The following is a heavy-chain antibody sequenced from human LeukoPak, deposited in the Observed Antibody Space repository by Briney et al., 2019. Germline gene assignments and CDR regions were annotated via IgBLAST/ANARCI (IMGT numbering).Heavy chain of an antibody. Sequence: GGSLRLSCAASGFTFSSYGMHWVRQAPGKGLEWVAFIRYDGSNKYYADSVKGRFTISRDNSKNTLYLQMNSLRAEDTAVYYCANDTPSTVTTRGGWFDPWGQGTLVTVSS. CDR1: GFTFSSYG. J-gene: IGHJ5*02. V-gene: IGHV3-30*02. CDR2: IRYDGSNK. D-gene: IGHD4-17*01. CDR3: ANDTPSTVTTRGGWFDP.